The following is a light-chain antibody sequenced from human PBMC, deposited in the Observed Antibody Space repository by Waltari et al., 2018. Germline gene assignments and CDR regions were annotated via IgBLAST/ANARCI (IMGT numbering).Light chain of an antibody. CDR2: GTS. J-gene: IGKJ1*01. Sequence: CRASQSVSRALAWYQQKPGQAPRLLIYGTSNRATGIPDRFSGSGSGTDFSLTISRLDPEDVAVYYCQHYERLPATFGQGTKVEIK. CDR3: QHYERLPAT. CDR1: QSVSRA. V-gene: IGKV3-20*01.